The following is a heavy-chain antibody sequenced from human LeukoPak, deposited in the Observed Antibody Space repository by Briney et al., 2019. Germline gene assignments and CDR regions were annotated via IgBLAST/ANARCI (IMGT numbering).Heavy chain of an antibody. D-gene: IGHD2-15*01. CDR3: ARSGGRRGWFDP. V-gene: IGHV4-59*08. CDR1: GGSISSYY. CDR2: IYYSGST. J-gene: IGHJ5*02. Sequence: SETLSLTCTVSGGSISSYYWSWIRQPPGKGLEWIGYIYYSGSTNYNPSLKSRVTISVDTSKNQFSLKLSSVTAADTAVYYCARSGGRRGWFDPWGQGTLVTVSS.